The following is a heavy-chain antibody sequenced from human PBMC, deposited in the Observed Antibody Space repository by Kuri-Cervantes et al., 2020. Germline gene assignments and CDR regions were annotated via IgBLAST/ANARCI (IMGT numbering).Heavy chain of an antibody. Sequence: GESLKISCAASGFTFDDYGMSWVRQAPGKGLEWVSGINWNGGSTGYADSVKGRFTISRDNAKNSLYLQMNSLRAEDTALYYCAKETGYSYGSYGMDVWGQGTTVTVSS. CDR3: AKETGYSYGSYGMDV. J-gene: IGHJ6*02. CDR1: GFTFDDYG. V-gene: IGHV3-20*04. CDR2: INWNGGST. D-gene: IGHD5-18*01.